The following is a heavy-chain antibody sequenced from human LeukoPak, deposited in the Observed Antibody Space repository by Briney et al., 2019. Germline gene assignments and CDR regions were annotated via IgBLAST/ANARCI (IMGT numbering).Heavy chain of an antibody. CDR1: GGSFSEYY. V-gene: IGHV4-34*01. CDR3: ARGQFHAGWYFEF. CDR2: INYSGST. Sequence: PSETLSLTCAVSGGSFSEYYWTWIRQTPGQGLGWLGEINYSGSTNYNPSLTSRVTMSIEMSRRQVFLRLTSVTAADTAVYYCARGQFHAGWYFEFWGRGTLVTVST. J-gene: IGHJ2*01.